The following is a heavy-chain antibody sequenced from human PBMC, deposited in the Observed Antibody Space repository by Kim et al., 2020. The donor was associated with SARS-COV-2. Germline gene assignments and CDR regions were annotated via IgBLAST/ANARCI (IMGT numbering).Heavy chain of an antibody. J-gene: IGHJ4*02. CDR3: ASGGAYYYDSSGYERPPAKHY. V-gene: IGHV3-23*01. D-gene: IGHD3-22*01. CDR1: GFTFSSYA. Sequence: GGSLRLSCAASGFTFSSYAMSWVRQAPGKGLEWVSAISGSVGSTYYSDSVKGRFTISGDNSKNTLYLQMNSLRAEDTAVYYCASGGAYYYDSSGYERPPAKHYWGQGTLVTVSS. CDR2: ISGSVGST.